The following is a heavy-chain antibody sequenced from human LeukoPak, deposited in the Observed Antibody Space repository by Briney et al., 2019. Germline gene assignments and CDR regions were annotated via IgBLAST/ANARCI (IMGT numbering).Heavy chain of an antibody. V-gene: IGHV3-15*01. J-gene: IGHJ4*02. CDR2: IKSKIDGGTT. Sequence: GGSLRLSCVASGFTFSNAWMSWVRQVAGKGLEWVGRIKSKIDGGTTDDAAPVKGRFTISRDDSKDTLYLQMNSLKTEDTAVYYCTTAGGYSSSWYNFGYWGQGTLVTVSS. CDR3: TTAGGYSSSWYNFGY. D-gene: IGHD6-13*01. CDR1: GFTFSNAW.